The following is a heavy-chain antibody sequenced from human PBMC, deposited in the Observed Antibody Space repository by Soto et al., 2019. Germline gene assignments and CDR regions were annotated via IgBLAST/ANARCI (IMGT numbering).Heavy chain of an antibody. J-gene: IGHJ4*02. D-gene: IGHD3-10*01. CDR2: ISYDGSNK. V-gene: IGHV3-30-3*01. CDR1: GFTFSSYA. CDR3: ARDRSPLWFGEHTGFEY. Sequence: GGSLRLSCAASGFTFSSYAMHWVRQAPGKGLEWVAVISYDGSNKYYADSVKGRFTISRDNSKNTLYLQMNSLRAEDTAVYYCARDRSPLWFGEHTGFEYWGQGTLVTVSS.